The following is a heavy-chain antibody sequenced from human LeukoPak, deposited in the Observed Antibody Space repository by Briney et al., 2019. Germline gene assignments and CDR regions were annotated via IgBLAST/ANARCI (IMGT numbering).Heavy chain of an antibody. CDR3: ARDWGDD. V-gene: IGHV3-30*02. Sequence: GGSLRLSCAASGFTFSSYGMHWVRQAPGKGLEWVAFIRYDGSDKYYADSVKGRFTISRDNSKNTVYLQMNSLRAEDTAIYYCARDWGDDWGQGNLVTVSS. J-gene: IGHJ4*02. D-gene: IGHD3-16*01. CDR2: IRYDGSDK. CDR1: GFTFSSYG.